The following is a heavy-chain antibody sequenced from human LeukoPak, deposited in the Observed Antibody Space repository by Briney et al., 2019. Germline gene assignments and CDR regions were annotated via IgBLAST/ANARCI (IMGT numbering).Heavy chain of an antibody. CDR2: IYYSGST. CDR3: ARAPAMIVVEAFDI. Sequence: SETLSLTCTVSGGSISSSSYFWGWIRQPPGKGLEWIGSIYYSGSTYYNPSLKSRVTISVDTSKNQFSLKLSSVTAADTAVYYCARAPAMIVVEAFDIWGQGTMVTLSS. D-gene: IGHD3-22*01. V-gene: IGHV4-39*07. J-gene: IGHJ3*02. CDR1: GGSISSSSYF.